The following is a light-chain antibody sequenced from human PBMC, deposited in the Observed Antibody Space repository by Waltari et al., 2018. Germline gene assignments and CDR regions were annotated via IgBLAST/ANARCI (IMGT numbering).Light chain of an antibody. CDR3: CSYAGRLWV. CDR1: KSNIGGYNY. V-gene: IGLV2-11*01. CDR2: DVS. J-gene: IGLJ3*02. Sequence: QSALSQPRSVSGSPGQSVTISCTGTKSNIGGYNYVSWYQHHPGKVPKLTIYDVSKRPSGVPDRFSGSKSGNTASLTISGLQAEDEAHYYCCSYAGRLWVFGGGTNLTVL.